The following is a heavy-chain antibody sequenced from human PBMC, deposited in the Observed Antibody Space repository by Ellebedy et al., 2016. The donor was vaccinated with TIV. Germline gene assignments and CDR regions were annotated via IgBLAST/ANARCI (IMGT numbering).Heavy chain of an antibody. V-gene: IGHV3-30*18. CDR3: AKDHPSIEVADTWGTYYFYYGMDV. D-gene: IGHD6-19*01. Sequence: PGGSLRLSCAASGFNFSSYGMHWVRLTPGKGLEWVALISYDGSNKYYADSVKGRFTISRDDSKNTLYLQMNSLRAEDTAVYYCAKDHPSIEVADTWGTYYFYYGMDVWGQGTTVTVSS. CDR2: ISYDGSNK. J-gene: IGHJ6*02. CDR1: GFNFSSYG.